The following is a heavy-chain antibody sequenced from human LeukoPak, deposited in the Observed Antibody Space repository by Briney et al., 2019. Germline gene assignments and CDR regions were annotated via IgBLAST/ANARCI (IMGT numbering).Heavy chain of an antibody. Sequence: TPSETLSLTCTVSGGSISSYYWSWIRQPPGKGLEWIGYIYYSGSTNYNPSLKSRVTISVDTSKNQFSLKLSSVTAADTAVYYCARDSSGTFDYWGQGTLVTVSS. D-gene: IGHD3-10*01. CDR1: GGSISSYY. CDR3: ARDSSGTFDY. CDR2: IYYSGST. J-gene: IGHJ4*02. V-gene: IGHV4-59*01.